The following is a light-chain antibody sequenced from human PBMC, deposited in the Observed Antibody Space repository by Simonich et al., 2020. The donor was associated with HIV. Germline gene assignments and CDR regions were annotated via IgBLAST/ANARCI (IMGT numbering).Light chain of an antibody. CDR1: QSLLHSNGYNY. CDR3: MQALQTPYS. V-gene: IGKV2-28*01. CDR2: LGS. J-gene: IGKJ2*03. Sequence: DIVMTQSPLSLPVTPGEPASISCRSSQSLLHSNGYNYLDWYLQKPGQSPQLLRYLGSNRASGVPDRFSGSASGTDFTLKISRVEAEDVGVYYCMQALQTPYSFGQGTKLEIK.